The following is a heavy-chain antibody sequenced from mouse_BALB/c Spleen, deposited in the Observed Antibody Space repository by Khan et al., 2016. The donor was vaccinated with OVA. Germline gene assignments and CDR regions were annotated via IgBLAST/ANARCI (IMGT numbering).Heavy chain of an antibody. CDR3: ARRGVYGIFAY. D-gene: IGHD2-1*01. Sequence: VQLQQSGTELAKPGASLKMSCTASGYTFTTYWIHWVKQRPGQGLEWIGYIDPSTDYTAYKQNFKDKATLTADKSSSTAYMQLTSLTSEDSAVYFCARRGVYGIFAYWGQGTLVTVSA. V-gene: IGHV1-7*01. CDR2: IDPSTDYT. J-gene: IGHJ3*01. CDR1: GYTFTTYW.